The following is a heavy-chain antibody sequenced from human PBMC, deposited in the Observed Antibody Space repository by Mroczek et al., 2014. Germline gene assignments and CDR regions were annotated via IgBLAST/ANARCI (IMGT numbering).Heavy chain of an antibody. CDR2: IYYSGST. CDR3: ARDKVSYDSSGYLMYYFDY. V-gene: IGHV4-31*03. CDR1: GGSISSGGYY. D-gene: IGHD3-22*01. J-gene: IGHJ4*02. Sequence: QVQLVQSGPGLVKPSQTLSLTCTVSGGSISSGGYYWSWIRQHPGKGLEWIGYIYYSGSTYYNPSLKSRVTISVDTSKNQFSLKLSSVTAADTAVYYCARDKVSYDSSGYLMYYFDYWGQGTLVTVSS.